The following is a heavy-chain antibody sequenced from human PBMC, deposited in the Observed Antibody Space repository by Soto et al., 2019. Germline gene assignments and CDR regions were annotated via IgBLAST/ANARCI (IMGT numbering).Heavy chain of an antibody. CDR1: GYTFTSYT. J-gene: IGHJ4*02. V-gene: IGHV1-3*05. CDR3: AGSPSLFIAY. CDR2: INAGNGNI. D-gene: IGHD3-10*01. Sequence: QVQLVQSGAEEKKPGASVKVSCKASGYTFTSYTMNWVRQAPGQRLEWMGWINAGNGNIKYSEKFQGRVTITRDTTASIAYMELSSLRSEDTAVYYCAGSPSLFIAYWGQGTLVTVSS.